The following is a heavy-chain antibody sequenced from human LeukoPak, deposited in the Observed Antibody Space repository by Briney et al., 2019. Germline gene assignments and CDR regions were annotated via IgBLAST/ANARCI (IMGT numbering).Heavy chain of an antibody. V-gene: IGHV3-30*02. CDR3: AKDMRIASTGGVGYFDY. Sequence: GGSLRLSCAASGFTFTSYGMHWVRQAPGKGLEWVTFIQYDESNKYYADSVKGRFTISRDNSKNTLYLQMNSLRAEDTAVYYCAKDMRIASTGGVGYFDYWGQGTLVTVSS. CDR1: GFTFTSYG. J-gene: IGHJ4*02. D-gene: IGHD6-13*01. CDR2: IQYDESNK.